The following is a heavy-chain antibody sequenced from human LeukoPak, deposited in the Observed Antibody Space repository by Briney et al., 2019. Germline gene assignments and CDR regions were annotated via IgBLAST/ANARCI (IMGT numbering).Heavy chain of an antibody. D-gene: IGHD3-9*01. Sequence: PGGSLRLSCAASGFTFSSYWMSWVRQAPGKGLEWVANIKQDGSEKYYVDSVKGRFTISRDNAKNSLYLQMNSLRAEDTALYYCAKGYAPRYYDVMTGYSHHYYGMDVWGQGTTVTVSS. CDR2: IKQDGSEK. J-gene: IGHJ6*02. CDR1: GFTFSSYW. V-gene: IGHV3-7*03. CDR3: AKGYAPRYYDVMTGYSHHYYGMDV.